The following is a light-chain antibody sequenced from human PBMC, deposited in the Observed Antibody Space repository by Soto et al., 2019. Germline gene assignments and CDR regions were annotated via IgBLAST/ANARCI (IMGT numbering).Light chain of an antibody. CDR1: QSVSSSY. Sequence: EIVLTQSPDTLSLSPGERATLSCRASQSVSSSYLAWYQQKPGQAPRLLIYGASSRATGIPDRFSGSGSGTDFTLTINRLEPEDFAVYYCQQYGTPPWTFGQGTKVDIK. J-gene: IGKJ1*01. CDR2: GAS. V-gene: IGKV3-20*01. CDR3: QQYGTPPWT.